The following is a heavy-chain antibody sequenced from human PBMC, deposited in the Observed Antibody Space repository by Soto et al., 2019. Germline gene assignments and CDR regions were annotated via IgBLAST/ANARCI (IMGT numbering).Heavy chain of an antibody. CDR2: IYTSGST. J-gene: IGHJ6*02. V-gene: IGHV4-4*07. CDR1: GGSISSYY. Sequence: QVQLQESGPGLVKPSETLSLTCTVSGGSISSYYWSWIRQPAGKGLEWIGRIYTSGSTNYNPSLRSRVTMSVDTSKNQFSLKLSSVTAADTAVYYCARDLSYSYTASYGMDVWGQGTTVTVSS. D-gene: IGHD5-18*01. CDR3: ARDLSYSYTASYGMDV.